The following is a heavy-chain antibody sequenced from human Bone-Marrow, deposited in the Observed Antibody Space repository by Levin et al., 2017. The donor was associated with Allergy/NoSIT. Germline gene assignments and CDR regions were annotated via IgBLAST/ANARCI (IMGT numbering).Heavy chain of an antibody. Sequence: GGSLRLSCVASGFSFGSYGMHWVRQAPGKGLEWVAVTSWDGSYIYYSDSVRGRFTISRDNARDTLSLQMNSLRGEDTAIYYCAKLGIPAGVEYYYYGLDVWGQGTTVTVSS. CDR3: AKLGIPAGVEYYYYGLDV. CDR1: GFSFGSYG. CDR2: TSWDGSYI. J-gene: IGHJ6*02. V-gene: IGHV3-30*18. D-gene: IGHD7-27*01.